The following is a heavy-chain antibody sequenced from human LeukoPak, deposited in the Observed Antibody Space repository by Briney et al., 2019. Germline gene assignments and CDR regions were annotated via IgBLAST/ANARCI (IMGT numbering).Heavy chain of an antibody. V-gene: IGHV4-59*08. Sequence: SETLSLICTVSGGSISSYYGSWIRQPPGKGLEWIGYIYYSGSTNYNPSLKRRVTISVDTSKNQVSLKLGSVTAGDTGGYAWARLTGGAYYHYSMDVWGPGTPVTASS. CDR2: IYYSGST. CDR1: GGSISSYY. J-gene: IGHJ6*02. CDR3: ARLTGGAYYHYSMDV. D-gene: IGHD3-16*01.